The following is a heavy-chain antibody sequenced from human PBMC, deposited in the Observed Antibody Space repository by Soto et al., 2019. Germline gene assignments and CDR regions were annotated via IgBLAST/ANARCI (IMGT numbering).Heavy chain of an antibody. D-gene: IGHD3-16*01. CDR3: ARDWGEWETYGMDV. J-gene: IGHJ6*02. Sequence: GGSLRLSCAASGFTLSSYWMTWVRQAPGKGLEWVSYISSSSSTIYYADSVKGRFTISRDNAKNSLYLQMNSLRDEDTAVYYCARDWGEWETYGMDVWGQWTTVTVSS. CDR2: ISSSSSTI. V-gene: IGHV3-48*02. CDR1: GFTLSSYW.